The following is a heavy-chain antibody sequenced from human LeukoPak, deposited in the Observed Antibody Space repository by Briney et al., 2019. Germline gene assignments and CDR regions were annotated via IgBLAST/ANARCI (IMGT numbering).Heavy chain of an antibody. V-gene: IGHV1-2*04. CDR1: GYTFTGYY. J-gene: IGHJ6*02. D-gene: IGHD3-10*01. CDR2: INPNSGGT. CDR3: ARASGSGYLDYYYYGMDV. Sequence: ASVKVSCKASGYTFTGYYMHWVRQAPGQGLEWMGWINPNSGGTNYAQKFQGWVTMTRDTSISTAYMELSRLRSDDTAVYYCARASGSGYLDYYYYGMDVWGQGTTVTVSS.